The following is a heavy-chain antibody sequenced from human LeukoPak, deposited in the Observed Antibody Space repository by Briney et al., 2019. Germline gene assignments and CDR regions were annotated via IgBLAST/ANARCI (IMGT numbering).Heavy chain of an antibody. Sequence: ASVKVSCKASGYTFTGYYMHWVRQAPGQGLEWMGWINPNSGGTNYAQKFQGRVTMTRDTSISTAYMELSRLRSGDTAVYYCARASPYYYGSGTNHNYYYYGMDVWGQGTTVTVSS. D-gene: IGHD3-10*01. CDR2: INPNSGGT. V-gene: IGHV1-2*02. CDR1: GYTFTGYY. CDR3: ARASPYYYGSGTNHNYYYYGMDV. J-gene: IGHJ6*02.